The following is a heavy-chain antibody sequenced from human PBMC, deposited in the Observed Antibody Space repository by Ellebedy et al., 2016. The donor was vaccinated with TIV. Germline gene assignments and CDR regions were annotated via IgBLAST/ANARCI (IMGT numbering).Heavy chain of an antibody. CDR1: GFTFSDYY. V-gene: IGHV3-11*01. J-gene: IGHJ5*02. CDR2: ISSSGSSI. CDR3: ARDRPRAVVVAATGIGGWFDP. D-gene: IGHD2-15*01. Sequence: GESLKISCAASGFTFSDYYMSWIRQAPGKGLEWVSYISSSGSSIYYADSVKGRFPISRDNAKNSLYLQMNSLRAEDTAVYYCARDRPRAVVVAATGIGGWFDPWGQGTLVTVSS.